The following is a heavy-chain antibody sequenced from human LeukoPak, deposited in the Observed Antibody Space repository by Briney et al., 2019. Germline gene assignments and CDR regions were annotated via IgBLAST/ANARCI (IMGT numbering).Heavy chain of an antibody. J-gene: IGHJ5*02. Sequence: SVKVSCKASGGTFSSYAISWVRQAPGQGLEWMGGIIPIFGTANYAQKFQGRVTITAGESTSTAYMELSSLRSEDTAVYYCARAMNLVGTYNWFDPWGQGTLVTVSS. CDR2: IIPIFGTA. CDR1: GGTFSSYA. V-gene: IGHV1-69*13. D-gene: IGHD1-1*01. CDR3: ARAMNLVGTYNWFDP.